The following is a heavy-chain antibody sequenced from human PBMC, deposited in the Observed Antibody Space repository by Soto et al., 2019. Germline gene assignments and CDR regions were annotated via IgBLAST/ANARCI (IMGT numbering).Heavy chain of an antibody. D-gene: IGHD3-10*01. V-gene: IGHV3-23*01. CDR1: GFTFSSYA. CDR2: ISGSGGST. J-gene: IGHJ4*02. CDR3: ANSHGSGSYPSWAFDY. Sequence: GGSLRLSCAASGFTFSSYAMSWVRQAPGKGLEWVSAISGSGGSTYYADSVKGRFTISRDNSKNTLYLQMNSLSAEDTAVYYCANSHGSGSYPSWAFDYWGQGTLVTVSS.